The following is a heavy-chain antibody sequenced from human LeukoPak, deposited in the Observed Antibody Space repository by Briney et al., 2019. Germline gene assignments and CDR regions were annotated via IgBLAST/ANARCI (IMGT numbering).Heavy chain of an antibody. CDR1: GFTFSDYY. J-gene: IGHJ6*02. CDR3: ARVGVSSIAVAGAYYYYGTDV. Sequence: PGGSLRLSCAASGFTFSDYYMSWIRQAPGKGLEWVSYISSSGSTIYYADSVKGRFTISRDNAKNSLYLQMNSLRAEDTAVYYCARVGVSSIAVAGAYYYYGTDVWGQGTTVTVSS. D-gene: IGHD6-13*01. V-gene: IGHV3-11*01. CDR2: ISSSGSTI.